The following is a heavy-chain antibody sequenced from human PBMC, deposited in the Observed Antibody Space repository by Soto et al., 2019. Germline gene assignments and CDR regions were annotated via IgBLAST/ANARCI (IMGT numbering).Heavy chain of an antibody. CDR1: GFTFSSYG. CDR3: AKFHIAAAGSSWFDP. D-gene: IGHD6-13*01. Sequence: SGGSLRLSCAASGFTFSSYGMHWVRQAPGKGLEWVAVISYDGSNKYYADSVKGRFTISRDNSKNTLYLQMNSLRAEDTAVYYCAKFHIAAAGSSWFDPWGQGTLVTVSS. V-gene: IGHV3-30*18. J-gene: IGHJ5*02. CDR2: ISYDGSNK.